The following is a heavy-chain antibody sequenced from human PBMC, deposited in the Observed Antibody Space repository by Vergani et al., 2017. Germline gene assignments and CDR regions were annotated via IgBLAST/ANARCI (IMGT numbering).Heavy chain of an antibody. CDR3: AKDGGGYYYDSSGFLDD. CDR2: IWYDGSNK. Sequence: QVQLVESGGGVVQPGRSLRLSCAASGFTFSSYGMHWVRQAPGKGLEWVAGIWYDGSNKYYADSVTGRFTISRDNSKNNLYLQMNSLRAEDTAVYYCAKDGGGYYYDSSGFLDDWGQGTLVTVSS. J-gene: IGHJ4*02. D-gene: IGHD3-22*01. V-gene: IGHV3-33*06. CDR1: GFTFSSYG.